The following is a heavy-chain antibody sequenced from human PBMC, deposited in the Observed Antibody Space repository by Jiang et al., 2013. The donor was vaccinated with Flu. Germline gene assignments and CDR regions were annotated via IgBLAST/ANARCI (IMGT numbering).Heavy chain of an antibody. J-gene: IGHJ4*02. CDR3: VRHARTYYHDSSGSRVGPPTIDY. Sequence: GAEVKKPGESLKISCKGNGYSFSRYWVGWVRQMPGKGLEWMGIIYPGDSDITYSPSFQGQVTISADKSISTAYLQWSSLKASDTAMYFCVRHARTYYHDSSGSRVGPPTIDYWGRGNPGHRLL. V-gene: IGHV5-51*01. D-gene: IGHD3-22*01. CDR1: GYSFSRYW. CDR2: IYPGDSDI.